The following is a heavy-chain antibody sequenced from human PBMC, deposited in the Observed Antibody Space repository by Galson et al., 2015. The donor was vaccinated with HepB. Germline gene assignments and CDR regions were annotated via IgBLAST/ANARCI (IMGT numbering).Heavy chain of an antibody. V-gene: IGHV4-4*01. Sequence: ATLSLTCAVSGVSISSSNWWTWVRQPPGKGLEWIGETYHTGTSNYNPSLNSRVGISVDKSKNQFSLNLRSVTAADTAVYFCARLYYGAGNHSYYYYMDVWGKGTTVTVS. J-gene: IGHJ6*03. D-gene: IGHD3-10*01. CDR1: GVSISSSNW. CDR3: ARLYYGAGNHSYYYYMDV. CDR2: TYHTGTS.